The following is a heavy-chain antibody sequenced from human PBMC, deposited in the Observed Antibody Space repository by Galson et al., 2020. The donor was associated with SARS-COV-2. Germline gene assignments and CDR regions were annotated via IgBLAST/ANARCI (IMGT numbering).Heavy chain of an antibody. J-gene: IGHJ5*01. V-gene: IGHV3-43*01. CDR1: GFIFDDYT. CDR2: ISWDGDIT. Sequence: GGSLRLSCPASGFIFDDYTMYWVRQAPGKGLEWVSLISWDGDITYYADSVKGRCTISRDNSQSSLYLQMNSLRVEDTALYYCTKATAAAGHLNWFDSWGQGTLVTVSS. CDR3: TKATAAAGHLNWFDS. D-gene: IGHD6-13*01.